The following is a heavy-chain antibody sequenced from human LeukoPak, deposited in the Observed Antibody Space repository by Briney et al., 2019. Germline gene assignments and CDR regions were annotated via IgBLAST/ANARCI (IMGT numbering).Heavy chain of an antibody. CDR2: ISYSGST. CDR1: GGSISSYY. CDR3: AREGTAGTNLNWFDP. Sequence: SETLSLTCTVCGGSISSYYWSWIRQPPGKGLEWIGYISYSGSTNFNPSLKSRVTISVDTSKNQFSLKLSSVTAADTAVYYCAREGTAGTNLNWFDPWGQGTLVTVSS. D-gene: IGHD1-1*01. V-gene: IGHV4-59*01. J-gene: IGHJ5*02.